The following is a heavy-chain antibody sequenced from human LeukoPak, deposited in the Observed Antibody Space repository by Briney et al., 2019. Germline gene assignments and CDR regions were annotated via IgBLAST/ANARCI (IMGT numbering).Heavy chain of an antibody. CDR3: ARGTQQETYYYDSSGYYFDY. V-gene: IGHV4-30-2*01. CDR1: GGSISIDGYS. J-gene: IGHJ4*02. CDR2: IYHSGST. Sequence: SETLSLTCAVSGGSISIDGYSWSWIRQPPGKGLEWIGYIYHSGSTYYNPSLKSRVTISVDRSKNQFSLKLSSVTAADTAVYYCARGTQQETYYYDSSGYYFDYWGQGTLVTVSS. D-gene: IGHD3-22*01.